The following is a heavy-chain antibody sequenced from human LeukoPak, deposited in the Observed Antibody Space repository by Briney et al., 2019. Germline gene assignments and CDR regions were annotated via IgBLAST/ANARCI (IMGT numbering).Heavy chain of an antibody. Sequence: SETLSLTCAVYGGSFSGYYWSWIRQPPGKGLEWIGEINQSGSTNYNPSLKSRVTISVDTSKNQFSLKLSSVTAADTAVDYCARSTTVTPSDAFDLWGQGTMVTVSS. D-gene: IGHD4-17*01. V-gene: IGHV4-34*01. CDR3: ARSTTVTPSDAFDL. CDR1: GGSFSGYY. CDR2: INQSGST. J-gene: IGHJ3*01.